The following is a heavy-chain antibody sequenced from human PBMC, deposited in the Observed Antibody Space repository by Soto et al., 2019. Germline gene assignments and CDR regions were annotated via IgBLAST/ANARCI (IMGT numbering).Heavy chain of an antibody. CDR1: GYTFTSYA. J-gene: IGHJ6*02. Sequence: ASVKVACKASGYTFTSYAMHWVRQAPGQRLEWMGWINAGNGNTKYSQKFQGRVTITRDTSASTAYMELSSLRSEDTAVYYCARGCLQLPTGECSCYHYGMDVWGQGNNVTVYS. V-gene: IGHV1-3*01. CDR2: INAGNGNT. CDR3: ARGCLQLPTGECSCYHYGMDV. D-gene: IGHD5-18*01.